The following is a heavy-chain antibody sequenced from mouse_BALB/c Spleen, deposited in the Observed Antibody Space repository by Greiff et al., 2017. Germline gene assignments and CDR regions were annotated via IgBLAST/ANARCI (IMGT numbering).Heavy chain of an antibody. CDR1: GYTFTSYW. Sequence: QVHVKQSGAELARPGASVKLSCKASGYTFTSYWMQWVKQRPGQGLEWIGAIYPGDGDTRYTQKFKGKATLTADKSSSTAYMQLSSLASEDSAVYYCARRDGYWGDYWGQGTSVTVSS. CDR3: ARRDGYWGDY. J-gene: IGHJ4*01. V-gene: IGHV1-87*01. CDR2: IYPGDGDT. D-gene: IGHD2-3*01.